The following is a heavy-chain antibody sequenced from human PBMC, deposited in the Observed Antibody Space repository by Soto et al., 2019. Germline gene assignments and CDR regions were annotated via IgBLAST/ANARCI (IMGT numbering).Heavy chain of an antibody. D-gene: IGHD3-22*01. V-gene: IGHV1-69*01. CDR3: ARPDEGGYYSNHLYYYALDV. J-gene: IGHJ6*02. CDR2: IIPIFDIT. CDR1: GGTFRSYS. Sequence: QVQLVQSGAEVKTPGSSVKVSCKASGGTFRSYSISWVRQAPGQGLEWMGGIIPIFDITNYAQKFQGRVTITADESTSTAYMELSSLGSDDTAVYYCARPDEGGYYSNHLYYYALDVWGQGTTVTV.